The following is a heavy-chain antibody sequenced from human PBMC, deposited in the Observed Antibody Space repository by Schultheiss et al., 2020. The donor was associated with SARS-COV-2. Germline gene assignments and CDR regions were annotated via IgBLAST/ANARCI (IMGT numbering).Heavy chain of an antibody. CDR1: GFTFSNAW. V-gene: IGHV3-21*01. D-gene: IGHD2-15*01. J-gene: IGHJ4*02. CDR2: ISSSSSYI. Sequence: GGSLRLSCAASGFTFSNAWMSWVRQAPGKGLEWVSSISSSSSYIYYADSVKGRFTISRDNAKNSLYLQMNSLRAEDTAVYYCARGGIYCSGGSCYERPYDYWGQGTLVTVSS. CDR3: ARGGIYCSGGSCYERPYDY.